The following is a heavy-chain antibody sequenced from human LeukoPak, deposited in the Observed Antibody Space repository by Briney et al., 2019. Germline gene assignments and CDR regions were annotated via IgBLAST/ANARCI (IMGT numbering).Heavy chain of an antibody. CDR1: GGSFSGYY. CDR3: ARSRYNWFDP. CDR2: INHSGRT. V-gene: IGHV4-34*01. J-gene: IGHJ5*02. Sequence: SETLSLTCAVYGGSFSGYYWSWIRQPPGKGLEWIGEINHSGRTNYNPSLKSRVTISVDTSKNQFSLKLSSVTAADTAVYYCARSRYNWFDPWGQGTLVTVSS.